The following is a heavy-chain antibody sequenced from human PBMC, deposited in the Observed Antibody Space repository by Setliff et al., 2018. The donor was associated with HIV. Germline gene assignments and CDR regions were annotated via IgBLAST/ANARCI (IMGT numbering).Heavy chain of an antibody. CDR1: GITVSTNF. J-gene: IGHJ5*01. CDR2: IDSGGSA. Sequence: GALRLSCVASGITVSTNFMTWIRQAPGKGLQWVSVIDSGGSAFYTDAVKGRFTVSRDNSQNTLYLQMSRLRVDDTGVYFCASGALSRLLEWLSLDSWGQGTQVTVSS. D-gene: IGHD3-3*01. V-gene: IGHV3-53*01. CDR3: ASGALSRLLEWLSLDS.